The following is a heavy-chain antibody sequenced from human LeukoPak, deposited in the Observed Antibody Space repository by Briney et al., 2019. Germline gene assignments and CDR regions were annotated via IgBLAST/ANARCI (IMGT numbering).Heavy chain of an antibody. V-gene: IGHV4-4*02. CDR1: GGSIISTNW. CDR3: AGRISDFSSDY. CDR2: IYHSGST. J-gene: IGHJ4*02. Sequence: SGTLSLTCAVSGGSIISTNWWTWVRQPPGKGLEWIGEIYHSGSTNYNPSLKSRVTMPVDKSKNQFSLKVSSVTAADTAVYYCAGRISDFSSDYWGQGTLVTVSS. D-gene: IGHD3-3*01.